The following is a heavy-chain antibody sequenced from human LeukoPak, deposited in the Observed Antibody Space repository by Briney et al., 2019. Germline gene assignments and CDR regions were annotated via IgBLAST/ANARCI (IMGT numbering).Heavy chain of an antibody. J-gene: IGHJ4*02. CDR2: ISGSGGST. CDR1: GFTFSSYA. V-gene: IGHV3-23*01. CDR3: AKEGYYDFWSGYYTIWDY. Sequence: GGSLRLSCAASGFTFSSYAMSWVRQAPGKGLEWVSAISGSGGSTYYADSVKGRFTISRDNSKNTLYLQMNSLRAEDTAVYYCAKEGYYDFWSGYYTIWDYWGQGTLVTVSS. D-gene: IGHD3-3*01.